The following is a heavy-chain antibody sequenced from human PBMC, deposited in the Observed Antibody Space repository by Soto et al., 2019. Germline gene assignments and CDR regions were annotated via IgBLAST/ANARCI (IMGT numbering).Heavy chain of an antibody. Sequence: QVQLVQSGAEVKKPGSSVKVSCKASGGTFSSYTISWVRQAPGQGLEWMGRIIPILGIANYAQKFQGRVTIXXDXSXXTAYMELGSLRSEDTAVYYCAATVRGVIARGAFDIWGQGTMVTVSS. CDR1: GGTFSSYT. V-gene: IGHV1-69*02. J-gene: IGHJ3*02. CDR3: AATVRGVIARGAFDI. CDR2: IIPILGIA. D-gene: IGHD3-10*01.